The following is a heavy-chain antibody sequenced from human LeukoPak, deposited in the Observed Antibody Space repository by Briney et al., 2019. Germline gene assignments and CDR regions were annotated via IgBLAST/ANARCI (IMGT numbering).Heavy chain of an antibody. J-gene: IGHJ3*02. CDR2: IANDGSHT. D-gene: IGHD3-10*01. Sequence: SLRLSCAASGFTFSNYFMHWVRQAPGKGLEWVADIANDGSHTFYVESVKGRFTISRDNSKNTLYLQMNSLRVEDTAVYFCARERQDTIIHSGAFDIWGQGTMVTVSS. V-gene: IGHV3-30-3*01. CDR3: ARERQDTIIHSGAFDI. CDR1: GFTFSNYF.